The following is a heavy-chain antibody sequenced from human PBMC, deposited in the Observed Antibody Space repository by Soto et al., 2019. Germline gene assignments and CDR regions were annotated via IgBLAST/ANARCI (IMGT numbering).Heavy chain of an antibody. CDR2: FRESGGTT. Sequence: VQLWESGGGLVQPGASLRLSCGASGFTFSSSAMSWVRQAPGKGLEWVSTFRESGGTTHYADPVKGRFTMARDTSGNMLFLQMNSLRAEDTAIYYCANDSNWAIISPTHEYSGQGTLVTAAS. V-gene: IGHV3-23*01. CDR3: ANDSNWAIISPTHEY. J-gene: IGHJ1*01. CDR1: GFTFSSSA. D-gene: IGHD2-2*01.